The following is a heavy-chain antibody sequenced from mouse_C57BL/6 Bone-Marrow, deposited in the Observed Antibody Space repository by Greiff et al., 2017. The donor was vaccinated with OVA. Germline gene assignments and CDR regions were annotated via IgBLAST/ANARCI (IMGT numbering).Heavy chain of an antibody. CDR2: INPNNGGT. V-gene: IGHV1-18*01. CDR1: GYTFTDYN. CDR3: ARYYGSSYGWYFDG. J-gene: IGHJ1*03. Sequence: EVQLQQSGPELVKPGASVKIPCKASGYTFTDYNMDWVKQSHGKSLEWIGDINPNNGGTIYNQKFKGKATLTVDKSSSTAYMELRSLTSEDTAVYYCARYYGSSYGWYFDGWGTGTTVTVSS. D-gene: IGHD1-1*01.